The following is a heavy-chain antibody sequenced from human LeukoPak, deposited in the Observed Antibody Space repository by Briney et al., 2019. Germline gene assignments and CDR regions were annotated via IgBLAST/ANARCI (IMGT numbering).Heavy chain of an antibody. V-gene: IGHV3-23*01. CDR2: LSRSGAST. D-gene: IGHD3-10*01. Sequence: GGSLRLSCAASGFFFNNYAMSWVRQAPGRGLEWVSSLSRSGASTYYADSVKGRFTISRDNSKNTLYLQMNTLRVEDTAVYYCAKSAGSFDDAFDIWGQGTIVTVSS. J-gene: IGHJ3*02. CDR3: AKSAGSFDDAFDI. CDR1: GFFFNNYA.